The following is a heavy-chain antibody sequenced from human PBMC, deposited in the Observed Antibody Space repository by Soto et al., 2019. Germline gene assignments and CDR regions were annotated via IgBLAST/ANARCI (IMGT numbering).Heavy chain of an antibody. CDR3: AKATATGGGAFDI. D-gene: IGHD2-8*02. CDR2: ILVDGRT. CDR1: GFICSSYD. Sequence: GGALRLSCAASGFICSSYDMSWVRQAPGKGLEWVSTILVDGRTFYVDSVKGRFTISRDNSKNTVYLQMNSLTAGDTALYYCAKATATGGGAFDICGQGTMVTVSS. V-gene: IGHV3-23*01. J-gene: IGHJ3*02.